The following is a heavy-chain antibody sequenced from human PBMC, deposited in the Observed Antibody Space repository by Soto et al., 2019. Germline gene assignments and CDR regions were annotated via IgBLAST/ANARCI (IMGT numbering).Heavy chain of an antibody. CDR1: GYXFTSXG. J-gene: IGHJ6*02. V-gene: IGHV1-18*01. D-gene: IGHD6-6*01. CDR2: ISAYNGNT. Sequence: QVQLVQSGAEVKXXGXSXKVSCKASGYXFTSXGXSWVRQAPGQGLEWMGWISAYNGNTNSAQKLQGRVTMTTDTSTSTAYMELRSLRSDDXAVXXXXXGXSIGDVWGQGTTVTVSS. CDR3: XXGXSIGDV.